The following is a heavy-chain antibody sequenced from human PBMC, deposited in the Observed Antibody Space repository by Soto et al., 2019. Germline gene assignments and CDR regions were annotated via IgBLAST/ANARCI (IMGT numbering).Heavy chain of an antibody. J-gene: IGHJ5*02. D-gene: IGHD3-3*01. CDR2: IIPILGIA. V-gene: IGHV1-69*02. CDR3: ARVQKYTIFGHPHREYNWFDP. Sequence: GASVKVSCKASGGTFSSYTISWVRQAPGQGLEWMGRIIPILGIANYAQKFQGRVTITADKSTSTAYMELSSLRSEDTAVYYCARVQKYTIFGHPHREYNWFDPWGQGTLVTVSS. CDR1: GGTFSSYT.